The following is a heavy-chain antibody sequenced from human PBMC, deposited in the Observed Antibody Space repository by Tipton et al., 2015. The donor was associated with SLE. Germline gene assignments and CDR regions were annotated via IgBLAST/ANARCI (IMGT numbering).Heavy chain of an antibody. Sequence: SLRLSCAASGFTFSSYGMHWVRQAPGKGLEWVAVISYDGSNKYYADSVKGRFTISRDNSKNTLYLQMNSLRAEDTAVYYCAKDQRYGRFRVDTAMTPGAPIDYWGQGTLVTVSS. CDR3: AKDQRYGRFRVDTAMTPGAPIDY. D-gene: IGHD5-18*01. CDR2: ISYDGSNK. J-gene: IGHJ4*02. CDR1: GFTFSSYG. V-gene: IGHV3-30*18.